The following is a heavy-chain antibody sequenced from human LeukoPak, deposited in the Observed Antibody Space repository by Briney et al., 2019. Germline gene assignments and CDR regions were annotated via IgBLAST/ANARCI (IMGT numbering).Heavy chain of an antibody. D-gene: IGHD5-24*01. Sequence: SVKVSCKASGGTFSSYAISWVRRAPGQGLEWMGRIIPILGIANYAQKFQGRVTITADKSTSTAYMELSSLRSEDTAVYYCARDPRDGYNPHDYWGQGTLVTVSS. CDR3: ARDPRDGYNPHDY. CDR1: GGTFSSYA. CDR2: IIPILGIA. V-gene: IGHV1-69*04. J-gene: IGHJ4*02.